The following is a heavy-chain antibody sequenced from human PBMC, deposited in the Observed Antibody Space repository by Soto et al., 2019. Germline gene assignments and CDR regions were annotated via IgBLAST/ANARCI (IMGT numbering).Heavy chain of an antibody. CDR2: ISGSGFKK. Sequence: PGGSLRLSXAASGFIFENFGMSWVRQAPGKGLEWISSISGSGFKKYYADSVKGRFTISRDNSKSTVYLQMNSLRAEDTAVYYCARVSSSGNYFDYWGQGTLVTVSS. J-gene: IGHJ4*02. CDR1: GFIFENFG. V-gene: IGHV3-23*01. CDR3: ARVSSSGNYFDY. D-gene: IGHD6-6*01.